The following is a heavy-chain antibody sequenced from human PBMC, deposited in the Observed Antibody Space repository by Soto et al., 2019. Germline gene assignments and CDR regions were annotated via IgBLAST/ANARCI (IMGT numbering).Heavy chain of an antibody. CDR2: ISYSGNT. CDR3: ARIAAAGRGPWFAP. D-gene: IGHD6-13*01. Sequence: QVQLQESGPGLVKPSDTLSLTCAVSGYSISSSNWWGWVRQPPGKGLEWIGYISYSGNTYYNPSLKGRVNRSVDTSKNQFSLKLTSATALATAVYYCARIAAAGRGPWFAPWGQGTLVTVSS. V-gene: IGHV4-28*01. CDR1: GYSISSSNW. J-gene: IGHJ5*02.